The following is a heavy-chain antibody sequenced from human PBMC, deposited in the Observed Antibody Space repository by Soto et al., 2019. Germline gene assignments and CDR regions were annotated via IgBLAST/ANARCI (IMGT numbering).Heavy chain of an antibody. D-gene: IGHD3-22*01. V-gene: IGHV4-4*07. CDR3: ARDHPNYYDSSGYPNYYYYGMDV. Sequence: LSLTFTVSGGSISSYYWSWIRQPAGKGLEWVGRIYTSGSTNYNPSLRSRVTMSVDTSKNQFSLKLSSVTAADTAVYYCARDHPNYYDSSGYPNYYYYGMDVWGQGTTVTVSS. CDR1: GGSISSYY. J-gene: IGHJ6*02. CDR2: IYTSGST.